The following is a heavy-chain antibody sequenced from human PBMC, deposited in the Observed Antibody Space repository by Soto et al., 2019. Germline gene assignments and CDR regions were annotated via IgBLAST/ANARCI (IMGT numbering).Heavy chain of an antibody. J-gene: IGHJ4*02. CDR1: GFSFSTNG. V-gene: IGHV3-30*18. Sequence: QVQLVESGGGVVQPGRSLRLSCAASGFSFSTNGMHWVRQAPGKGLEWVAVISFDGTTRYYADSVKGRFTISRDNSKNTLYLQMNSLSPGDTAVYYCAKGYSSGSLDYWVQGTLVTVSS. CDR3: AKGYSSGSLDY. CDR2: ISFDGTTR. D-gene: IGHD2-15*01.